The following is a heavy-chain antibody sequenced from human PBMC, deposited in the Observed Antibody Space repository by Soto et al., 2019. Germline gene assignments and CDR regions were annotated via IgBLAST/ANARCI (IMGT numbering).Heavy chain of an antibody. V-gene: IGHV4-39*07. CDR1: GGSVSSSSYY. J-gene: IGHJ3*02. CDR2: IYYSGST. CDR3: ARAPRYCSSTSCQNDAFDI. Sequence: SETLSLTCTVSGGSVSSSSYYWGWIRQPPGKGLEWIGSIYYSGSTYYNPSLKSRVTISVDRSKNQFSLKLSSVTAADTAVYYCARAPRYCSSTSCQNDAFDIWGQGTMVTVSS. D-gene: IGHD2-2*01.